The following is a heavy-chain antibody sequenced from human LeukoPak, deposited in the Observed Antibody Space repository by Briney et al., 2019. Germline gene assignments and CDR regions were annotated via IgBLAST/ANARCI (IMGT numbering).Heavy chain of an antibody. CDR2: INSDGSTT. J-gene: IGHJ4*02. CDR1: GFTFISYW. Sequence: TGGSLRLSCAASGFTFISYWMHWVRQAPGKGLVWVSRINSDGSTTSYAASVKGRFTISRDTAKNTLYLQMNSLRAEDTAVYYCARGHHYYDSSAYYYGGQGTLVTVSS. V-gene: IGHV3-74*01. D-gene: IGHD3-22*01. CDR3: ARGHHYYDSSAYYY.